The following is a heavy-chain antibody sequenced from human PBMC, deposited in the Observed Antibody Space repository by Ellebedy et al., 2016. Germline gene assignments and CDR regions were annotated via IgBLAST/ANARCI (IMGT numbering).Heavy chain of an antibody. V-gene: IGHV3-74*01. Sequence: GGSLRLSCAASGFIFSSYWMHWVRQAPGTGLVWVSRVSGDGTSTNYADFVKGRFTISRDNVKNTVFLQMSSLRAEDTAIYYCVRDLGVTSSYLDTWGQGTLVTVSS. CDR1: GFIFSSYW. D-gene: IGHD2/OR15-2a*01. CDR3: VRDLGVTSSYLDT. CDR2: VSGDGTST. J-gene: IGHJ4*02.